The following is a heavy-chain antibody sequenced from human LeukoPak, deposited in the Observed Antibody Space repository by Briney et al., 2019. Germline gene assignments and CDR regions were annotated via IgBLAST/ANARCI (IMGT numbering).Heavy chain of an antibody. V-gene: IGHV4-39*07. J-gene: IGHJ3*02. Sequence: PSETLSLTCTVSGGSISSSSYYWGWIRQPPGKGLEWIGSIYYSGSTYYNPSLKSRVTISVDTSKNQFSLKLSSVTAADTAVYYCARGLGDYVWGSYRSTGAFDIWGQGTMVTVSS. CDR3: ARGLGDYVWGSYRSTGAFDI. D-gene: IGHD3-16*02. CDR2: IYYSGST. CDR1: GGSISSSSYY.